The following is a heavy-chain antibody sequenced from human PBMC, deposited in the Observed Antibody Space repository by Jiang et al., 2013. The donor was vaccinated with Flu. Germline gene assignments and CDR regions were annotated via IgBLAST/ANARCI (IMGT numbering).Heavy chain of an antibody. V-gene: IGHV4-59*01. Sequence: GPGLVKPSETLSLTCTVSGGSISSYYWSWIRQPPGKGLEWIGYIYYSGSTNYNPSLKSRVTISVDTSKNQFSLKLSSVTAADTAVYYCARDSLSDSSGYPWAFDIWGQGTMVTVSS. CDR2: IYYSGST. D-gene: IGHD3-22*01. CDR3: ARDSLSDSSGYPWAFDI. CDR1: GGSISSYY. J-gene: IGHJ3*02.